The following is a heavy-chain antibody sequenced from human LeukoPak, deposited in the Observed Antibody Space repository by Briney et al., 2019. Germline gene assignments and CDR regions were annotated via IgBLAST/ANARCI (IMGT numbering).Heavy chain of an antibody. V-gene: IGHV3-21*04. CDR2: IDSTSTYI. Sequence: PGGSLRLSCAASRFTFSTYSMNWVRQAPGQGLEWVSSIDSTSTYIYYADSVKGRFTISRDNAKNSRYLQMDSLRAEDTAVYYCARDSLVGSTTPVFDYGGQGTRVTVSS. D-gene: IGHD1-26*01. CDR1: RFTFSTYS. CDR3: ARDSLVGSTTPVFDY. J-gene: IGHJ4*02.